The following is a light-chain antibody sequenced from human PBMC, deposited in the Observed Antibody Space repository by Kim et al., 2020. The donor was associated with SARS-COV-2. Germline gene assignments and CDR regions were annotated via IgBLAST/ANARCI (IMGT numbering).Light chain of an antibody. CDR3: QSYDNRSVM. V-gene: IGLV1-40*03. J-gene: IGLJ3*02. Sequence: PGQRVTIDCTGSSYNIGAGYDVNWYLQLPGIAPTLLSYGNNNRPSGVPDRFSGSKSGASDYLAITGLQAEDEADYYCQSYDNRSVMFGGGTQLNVL. CDR2: GNN. CDR1: SYNIGAGYD.